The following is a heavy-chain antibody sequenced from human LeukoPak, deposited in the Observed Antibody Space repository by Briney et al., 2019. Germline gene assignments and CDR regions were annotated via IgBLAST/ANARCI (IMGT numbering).Heavy chain of an antibody. V-gene: IGHV4-39*07. J-gene: IGHJ4*02. CDR3: ARDSDSSSYDY. CDR2: IYYSGST. D-gene: IGHD6-6*01. Sequence: IPSETLSLTCTVSGGSISSSSYYWGWIRQPPGKGLEWIGSIYYSGSTYYNPSLKSRVTISVDTSKNQFSLKLSSVTAADTAVYYCARDSDSSSYDYWGQGTLVTVSP. CDR1: GGSISSSSYY.